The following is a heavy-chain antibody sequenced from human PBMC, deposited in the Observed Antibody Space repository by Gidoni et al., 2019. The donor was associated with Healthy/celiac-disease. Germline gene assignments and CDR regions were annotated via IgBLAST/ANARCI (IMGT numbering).Heavy chain of an antibody. CDR3: ARPEYSSSWATLDYYYGMDV. CDR1: GVTFSTYA. D-gene: IGHD6-13*01. CDR2: ILPIFGTA. Sequence: QVQLVQSGAEVKKPASSVKVSCKASGVTFSTYALSWVRQAPGQGLEWMGGILPIFGTANDAQKFQGRVTITADKSTSTAYMELSSLRSEDTAVYYCARPEYSSSWATLDYYYGMDVWGQGTTVTVSS. J-gene: IGHJ6*02. V-gene: IGHV1-69*06.